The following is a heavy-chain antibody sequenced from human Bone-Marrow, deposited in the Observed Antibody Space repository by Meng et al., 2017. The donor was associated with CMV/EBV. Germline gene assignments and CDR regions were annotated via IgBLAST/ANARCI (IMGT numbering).Heavy chain of an antibody. D-gene: IGHD2-21*01. J-gene: IGHJ4*02. V-gene: IGHV3-21*04. CDR3: AKDGPYCGGDCYQGYFDY. CDR1: GFTFNSYS. CDR2: ISSSSSYI. Sequence: GGSLRLSCAASGFTFNSYSVNWVRQAPGKGLEWVASISSSSSYIFYADSVKGRFTISRDNTKKSLYLQMNSLRAEDTAVYHCAKDGPYCGGDCYQGYFDYWGQGTLGTVSS.